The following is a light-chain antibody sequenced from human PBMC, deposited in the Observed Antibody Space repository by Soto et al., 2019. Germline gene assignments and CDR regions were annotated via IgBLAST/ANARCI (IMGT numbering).Light chain of an antibody. CDR3: SSYTTSRAYD. Sequence: QSVLTQPASVSGSPGQSITISCTGTSSDVGAYNYVSWYQQQSGKAPKLMIHEVSNRPSGVSNRFSGSKSGNTASLPISGLQAEDGADYYCSSYTTSRAYDFGIGTKVTVL. CDR2: EVS. V-gene: IGLV2-14*01. J-gene: IGLJ1*01. CDR1: SSDVGAYNY.